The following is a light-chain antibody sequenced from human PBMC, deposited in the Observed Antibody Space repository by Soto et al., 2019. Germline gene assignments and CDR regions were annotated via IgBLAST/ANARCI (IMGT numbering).Light chain of an antibody. J-gene: IGKJ1*01. CDR2: AAS. V-gene: IGKV1-39*01. CDR1: QSISSY. CDR3: QQSYSTPT. Sequence: DIQMTHSPSSLSASVGDRVTITCRASQSISSYLNWYQQKPGKAPKLLIYAASSLQSGVPSRFSGSGSGTDFTLTISSLQPEEFATYYCQQSYSTPTFGQGTKVEIK.